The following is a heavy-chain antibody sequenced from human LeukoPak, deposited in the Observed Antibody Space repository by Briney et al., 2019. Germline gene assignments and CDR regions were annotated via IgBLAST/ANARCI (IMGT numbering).Heavy chain of an antibody. CDR1: GFTFSGFW. CDR3: TRRLDD. D-gene: IGHD3-16*01. V-gene: IGHV3-7*01. Sequence: GGSLRLSCAVSGFTFSGFWMSWSRQAPGKGLEWVASINSDGSEGYYADVVKGRFTISRDNAKNSLYLQMNGLRVEDTAVYYCTRRLDDWGQGTLVTVSS. CDR2: INSDGSEG. J-gene: IGHJ4*02.